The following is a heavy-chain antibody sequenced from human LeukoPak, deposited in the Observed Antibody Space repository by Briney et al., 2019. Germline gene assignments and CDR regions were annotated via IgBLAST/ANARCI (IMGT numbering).Heavy chain of an antibody. D-gene: IGHD6-13*01. CDR1: GLTFSSYS. V-gene: IGHV3-21*01. CDR3: ARGYSSTRATGY. J-gene: IGHJ4*02. CDR2: INSGGHYI. Sequence: GGSLRLSCAASGLTFSSYSMTWVRQAPGKGLEWVSSINSGGHYIYYADSLKGRFTISRDNAKNSLYLQMNNLRAEDTAVYYCARGYSSTRATGYWGQGTLVTVSS.